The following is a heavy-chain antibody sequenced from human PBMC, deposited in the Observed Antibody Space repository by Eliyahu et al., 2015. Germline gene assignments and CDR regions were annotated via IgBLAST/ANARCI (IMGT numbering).Heavy chain of an antibody. D-gene: IGHD2-8*01. V-gene: IGHV4-39*01. CDR3: ARATKGQTPYFDY. Sequence: GLEWIGSIYYSGSTYYNPSLKSRVTISVDTSKNQFSLKLSSVTAADTAVYYCARATKGQTPYFDYWGQGTLVTVSS. J-gene: IGHJ4*02. CDR2: IYYSGST.